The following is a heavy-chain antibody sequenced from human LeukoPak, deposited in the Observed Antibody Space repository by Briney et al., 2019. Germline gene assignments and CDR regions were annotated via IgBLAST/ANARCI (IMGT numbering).Heavy chain of an antibody. CDR1: GGSLSYYY. V-gene: IGHV4-34*01. CDR2: INHRGRT. J-gene: IGHJ5*02. D-gene: IGHD3-16*02. CDR3: ARAPLRLGELSPYAWFDP. Sequence: SETLSLTCAVYGGSLSYYYWNWIRQPPGKGLEWIGEINHRGRTSFNPSLNSRLTISVDTSKNQISLKLSSVTAADTAVYYCARAPLRLGELSPYAWFDPWGQGTLVTVSS.